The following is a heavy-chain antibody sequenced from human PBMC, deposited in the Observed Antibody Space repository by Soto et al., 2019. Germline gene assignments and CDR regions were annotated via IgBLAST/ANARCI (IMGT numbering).Heavy chain of an antibody. D-gene: IGHD1-26*01. CDR2: TWYDESIK. Sequence: VQLVESGGGLVQPGGSLRLSCAASGFTFSDYGMHWVRQAPGKGLEWVALTWYDESIKVYADSVKGRFTISRDNSKNTLYLQMNDLRAEDTAVYYCARDYSAGAGENWFDPWGQGTLVTVSS. J-gene: IGHJ5*02. CDR1: GFTFSDYG. V-gene: IGHV3-33*08. CDR3: ARDYSAGAGENWFDP.